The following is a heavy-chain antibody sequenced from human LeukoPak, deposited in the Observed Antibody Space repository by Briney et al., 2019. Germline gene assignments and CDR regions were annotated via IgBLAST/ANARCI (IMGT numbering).Heavy chain of an antibody. CDR2: IYYSGTT. CDR1: GGSISSSPYY. Sequence: SETLSLTCTVSGGSISSSPYYWGWIRQPPGKGLEWIGSIYYSGTTHYNPSLESRVTISVATSKNQFSLRLTSVTAADTAVYYCARGGVIWSWGYWGRGALVTVSS. J-gene: IGHJ4*02. D-gene: IGHD3-10*01. V-gene: IGHV4-39*07. CDR3: ARGGVIWSWGY.